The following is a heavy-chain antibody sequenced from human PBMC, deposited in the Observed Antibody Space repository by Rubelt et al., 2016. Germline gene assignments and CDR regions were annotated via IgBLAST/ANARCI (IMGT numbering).Heavy chain of an antibody. CDR2: ISYSGCT. CDR3: ARRSDSSGYYYFDY. J-gene: IGHJ4*02. V-gene: IGHV4-59*01. D-gene: IGHD3-22*01. Sequence: QVQLQESGPGLVKPSETLSLTCTVSGGSISSYYWSWIRQPPGKGLEWIGYISYSGCTNYNPSLMVGVHISLDTAKNRFSRKLRCVTAADTAVYYCARRSDSSGYYYFDYWGQGTLVTVSS. CDR1: GGSISSYY.